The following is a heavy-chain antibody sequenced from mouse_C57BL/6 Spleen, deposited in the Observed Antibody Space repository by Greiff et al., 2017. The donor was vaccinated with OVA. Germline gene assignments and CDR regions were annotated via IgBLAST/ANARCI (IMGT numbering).Heavy chain of an antibody. CDR3: ARHVHYYGSSYGGAVDY. J-gene: IGHJ4*01. V-gene: IGHV5-6*01. CDR2: ISSGGSYT. Sequence: EVMLVESGGDLVKPGGSLKLSCAASGFTFSSYGMSWVRQTPDKRLEWVATISSGGSYTYYPDSVKGRFTISRDNAKNTLYLQMSSLKSEDTAMYYCARHVHYYGSSYGGAVDYWGQGTSVTVSS. D-gene: IGHD1-1*01. CDR1: GFTFSSYG.